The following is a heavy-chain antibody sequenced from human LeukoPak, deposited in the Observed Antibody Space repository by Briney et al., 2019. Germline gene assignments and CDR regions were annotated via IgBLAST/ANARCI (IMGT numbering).Heavy chain of an antibody. D-gene: IGHD1-26*01. J-gene: IGHJ6*03. CDR2: ISSSSSTI. Sequence: GGSLRLSCAASGFTFSSYFMNWVRQAPGKGLEWVSYISSSSSTIYYADSVKGRFTISRDNAKNSLYLQMNSLSAEDTAVYYCARVGRGYYYYMDVWGKGTTVTVSS. CDR3: ARVGRGYYYYMDV. V-gene: IGHV3-48*01. CDR1: GFTFSSYF.